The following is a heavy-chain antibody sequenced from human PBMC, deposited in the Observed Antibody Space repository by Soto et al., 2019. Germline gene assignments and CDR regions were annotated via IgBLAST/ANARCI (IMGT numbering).Heavy chain of an antibody. V-gene: IGHV3-33*01. Sequence: QVQLVESGGGVVQPGRSLRLSCAASGFTFSSYGMHWVRQAPGKGLEWVAVIWYDGSNKYYADSVKGRFTISRDNSKNTLYLQMNSLRAEDTAASYCARDGNIVVDTYYFDYWGQGTLVTVSS. J-gene: IGHJ4*02. CDR1: GFTFSSYG. CDR2: IWYDGSNK. CDR3: ARDGNIVVDTYYFDY. D-gene: IGHD5-12*01.